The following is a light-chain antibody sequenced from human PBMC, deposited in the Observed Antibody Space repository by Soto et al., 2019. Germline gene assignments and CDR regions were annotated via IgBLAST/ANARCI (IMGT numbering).Light chain of an antibody. J-gene: IGKJ2*01. Sequence: EIVLTQSPATLSLSPGERATLSCRASQSVSSYFAWYQQKTGQAPRLLIYDASNRATGIPAGFSGSGSGTDFTLTISSLEPEDFAVYYCQQRSNWPPYTFGQGTKLEIK. CDR1: QSVSSY. V-gene: IGKV3-11*01. CDR3: QQRSNWPPYT. CDR2: DAS.